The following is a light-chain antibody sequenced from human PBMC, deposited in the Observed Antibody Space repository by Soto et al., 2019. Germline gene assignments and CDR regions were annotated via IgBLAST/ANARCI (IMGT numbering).Light chain of an antibody. V-gene: IGLV2-14*01. Sequence: QSVLTQPASVSGSPGQSITISCTGTSSDVGGYNSVSWYQQHPGKVPKLMIYEVSNRPSGVSSRFSGSKSGNTASLTISGLQAEDEADYYCSSYSSSSPYVFGTGTKVTVL. CDR1: SSDVGGYNS. CDR3: SSYSSSSPYV. J-gene: IGLJ1*01. CDR2: EVS.